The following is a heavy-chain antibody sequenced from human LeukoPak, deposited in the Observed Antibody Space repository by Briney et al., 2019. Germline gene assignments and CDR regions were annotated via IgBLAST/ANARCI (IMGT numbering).Heavy chain of an antibody. CDR3: ARDKAQQLSHYYYYYMDV. Sequence: PGGSLRLSCAASGFTFSSSWMTWVRQAPGKGLEWVSSISSSSSYIYYADSVKGRFTISRDNAKNSLYLQMNSLRAEDTAVYYCARDKAQQLSHYYYYYMDVWGKGTTVTVSS. D-gene: IGHD6-13*01. J-gene: IGHJ6*03. CDR1: GFTFSSSW. V-gene: IGHV3-21*01. CDR2: ISSSSSYI.